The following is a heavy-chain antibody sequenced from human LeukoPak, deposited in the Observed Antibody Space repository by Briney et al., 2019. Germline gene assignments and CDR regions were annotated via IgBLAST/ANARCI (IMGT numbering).Heavy chain of an antibody. D-gene: IGHD5-18*01. Sequence: PGGSLRLSCAASGFTVSSNYMSWVRQPPGKGLEWVSVIYNGGSTYYADSVKGRFTISRDNSKNTLYLQMNSLRAEDTAVYYCARDPRRGYSYGWDWGQGTLVTVSS. CDR2: IYNGGST. CDR3: ARDPRRGYSYGWD. J-gene: IGHJ4*02. CDR1: GFTVSSNY. V-gene: IGHV3-53*01.